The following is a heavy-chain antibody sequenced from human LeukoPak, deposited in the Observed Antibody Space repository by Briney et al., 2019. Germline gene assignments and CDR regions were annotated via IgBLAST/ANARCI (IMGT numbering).Heavy chain of an antibody. D-gene: IGHD3-9*01. J-gene: IGHJ6*03. CDR2: INHSGST. CDR3: ARRGYFDWLSYYYYYYMDV. Sequence: SETLSLTCALSGGSITDYFYNWVRQPPGKGLEWIGEINHSGSTNYNPSLKSRVTISVDTSKNQFSLKLSSVTAADTAVYYCARRGYFDWLSYYYYYYMDVWGKGTTVTISS. V-gene: IGHV4-34*01. CDR1: GGSITDYF.